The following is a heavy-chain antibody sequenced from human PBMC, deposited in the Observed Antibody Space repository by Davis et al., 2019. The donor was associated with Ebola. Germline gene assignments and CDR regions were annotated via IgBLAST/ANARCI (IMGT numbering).Heavy chain of an antibody. Sequence: PSETLSPTCTVSGASISSAISSGGYFWSWIRQHPEKGLEWIGYISNSRSTSYNPSLQSRVTVSVDTSKNQFSLKLNYVTAADTAVYYCARANNSGSYYDWYFDLWGRGTLVTVSS. CDR3: ARANNSGSYYDWYFDL. D-gene: IGHD1-26*01. J-gene: IGHJ2*01. CDR2: ISNSRST. CDR1: GASISSAISSGGYF. V-gene: IGHV4-31*03.